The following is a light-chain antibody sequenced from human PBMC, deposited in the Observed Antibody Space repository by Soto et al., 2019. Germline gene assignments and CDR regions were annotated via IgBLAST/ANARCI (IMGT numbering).Light chain of an antibody. V-gene: IGLV9-49*01. Sequence: QPVLTQPPSASASLGASVTLTCTLSSGYSNYKVDWYQQRPGKGPRFVMRVGTGGIVGSKGDGIPDRFSVLGSGLNRYLTIKNIQEEDESDYHCGADHGSGSNFPLFGGGTKLTVL. CDR1: SGYSNYK. CDR2: VGTGGIVG. J-gene: IGLJ2*01. CDR3: GADHGSGSNFPL.